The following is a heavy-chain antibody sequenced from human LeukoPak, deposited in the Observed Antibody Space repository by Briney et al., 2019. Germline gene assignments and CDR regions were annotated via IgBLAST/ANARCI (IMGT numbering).Heavy chain of an antibody. CDR1: GFTFSSYT. CDR2: IGSSSSII. CDR3: AREGALRYYMDV. J-gene: IGHJ6*03. Sequence: GGSLRLSCAASGFTFSSYTMNWVRQAPGKGLEWVSYIGSSSSIIYYADSVEGRFTISRDNAKNSLYLQMNSLRAEDTAVYYCAREGALRYYMDVWGKGTTVTISS. V-gene: IGHV3-48*04. D-gene: IGHD4-17*01.